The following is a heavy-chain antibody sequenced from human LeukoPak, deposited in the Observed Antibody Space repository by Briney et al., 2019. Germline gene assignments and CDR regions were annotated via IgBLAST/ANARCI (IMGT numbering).Heavy chain of an antibody. CDR2: INPSGGST. Sequence: ASVKVSCKASGYTFTNYYMHWVRQAPGQGLEWMGIINPSGGSTSYAQKFQGRVTMTRDTSTSTVYMELSSLRSEDTAVYYCATSLEGYCSSTSCYRFQHWGQGTLVTVSS. CDR1: GYTFTNYY. J-gene: IGHJ1*01. CDR3: ATSLEGYCSSTSCYRFQH. D-gene: IGHD2-2*01. V-gene: IGHV1-46*01.